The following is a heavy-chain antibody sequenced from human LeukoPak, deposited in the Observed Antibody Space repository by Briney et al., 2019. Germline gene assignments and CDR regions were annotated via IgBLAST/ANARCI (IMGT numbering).Heavy chain of an antibody. Sequence: GGSLRLSCVASRFQFSSYAMSWVRQAPGKGLEWVSVISGSGGSTYYADSVKGRFTISRDNSQNTLYLQMNSLRAEDTALYYCAKDRYDYVWGSPPLLDYWGQGTLVTVSS. J-gene: IGHJ4*02. CDR2: ISGSGGST. D-gene: IGHD3-16*01. CDR3: AKDRYDYVWGSPPLLDY. V-gene: IGHV3-23*01. CDR1: RFQFSSYA.